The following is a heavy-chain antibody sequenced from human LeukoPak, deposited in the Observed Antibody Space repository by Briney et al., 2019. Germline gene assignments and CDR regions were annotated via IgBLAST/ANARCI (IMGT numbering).Heavy chain of an antibody. Sequence: PGRSLRLSCAASGFTFGSYAMHWVRQAPGKGLEWVAVISYDGSNKYYADSVKGRFTISRDNSKNTLYLQMNSLRAEDTAVYYCARGSELWFGEFPHPIDYWGQGTLVTVSS. CDR1: GFTFGSYA. V-gene: IGHV3-30-3*01. CDR3: ARGSELWFGEFPHPIDY. CDR2: ISYDGSNK. D-gene: IGHD3-10*01. J-gene: IGHJ4*02.